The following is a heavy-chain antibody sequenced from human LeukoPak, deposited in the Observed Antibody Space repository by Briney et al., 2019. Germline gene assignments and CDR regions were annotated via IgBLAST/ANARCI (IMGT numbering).Heavy chain of an antibody. V-gene: IGHV1-69*04. Sequence: ASVKVSCKASGCTFSSYAISWVRPAPGQGLEWVGRIIPIFGIANYAQKFQGRVTITADKSTSTAYMELSSLRSEDTAVYYCARAGYDSSGYYWDNWFDPWGQGTLVTVSS. CDR3: ARAGYDSSGYYWDNWFDP. CDR1: GCTFSSYA. D-gene: IGHD3-22*01. J-gene: IGHJ5*02. CDR2: IIPIFGIA.